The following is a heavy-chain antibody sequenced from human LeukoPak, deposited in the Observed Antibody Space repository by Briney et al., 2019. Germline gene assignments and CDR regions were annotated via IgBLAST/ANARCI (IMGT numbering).Heavy chain of an antibody. J-gene: IGHJ6*04. V-gene: IGHV4-59*01. CDR3: ARGYDFWSGSPMDV. CDR1: GGSISSYY. D-gene: IGHD3-3*01. Sequence: SETLSLTCTVSGGSISSYYWSWIRQPPGKGLEWIGYIYYGGSTNYNPSLKSRVTISVDTSKNQFSLKLSSVTAADTAVYYCARGYDFWSGSPMDVWGKGTTVTVSS. CDR2: IYYGGST.